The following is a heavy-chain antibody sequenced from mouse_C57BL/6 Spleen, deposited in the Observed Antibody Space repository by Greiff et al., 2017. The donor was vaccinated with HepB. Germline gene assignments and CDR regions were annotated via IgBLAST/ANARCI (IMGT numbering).Heavy chain of an antibody. Sequence: VQLQQSGAELVKPGASVKISCKASGYAFSSYWMNWVKQRPGKGLEWIGQIYPGDGDTNYNGKFKGKATLTADKSSSTAYMQLSSLTSEDSAFYFCARSTYSNYFDYWGQGTTLTVSS. CDR2: IYPGDGDT. V-gene: IGHV1-80*01. J-gene: IGHJ2*01. CDR1: GYAFSSYW. D-gene: IGHD2-5*01. CDR3: ARSTYSNYFDY.